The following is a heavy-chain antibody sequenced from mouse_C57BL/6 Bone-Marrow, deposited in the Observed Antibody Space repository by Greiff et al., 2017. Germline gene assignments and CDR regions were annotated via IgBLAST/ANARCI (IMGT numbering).Heavy chain of an antibody. J-gene: IGHJ4*01. Sequence: VQLKQSVAELVRPGASVKLSCTASGFNIKNTYMHWVKQRPEQGLEWIGRIDPANGNTKYAPKFQGKATITADTSSNTAYLQLSSLTSEDTAIYYCARGETAQEERPAMDYWGQGTSVTVSS. CDR2: IDPANGNT. CDR3: ARGETAQEERPAMDY. D-gene: IGHD3-2*02. CDR1: GFNIKNTY. V-gene: IGHV14-3*01.